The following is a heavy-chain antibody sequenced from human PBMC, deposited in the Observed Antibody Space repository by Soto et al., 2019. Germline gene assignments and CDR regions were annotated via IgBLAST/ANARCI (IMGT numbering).Heavy chain of an antibody. CDR3: ARDDGIQLWFGA. CDR2: ISYDGSNK. V-gene: IGHV3-30-3*01. D-gene: IGHD5-18*01. CDR1: GFTFSSYA. J-gene: IGHJ6*02. Sequence: GGSLRLSCAASGFTFSSYAMHWVRQAPGKGLEWVAVISYDGSNKYFADSVKGRFTISRDNSKNTLYLQMNSLRAEDTAVYYCARDDGIQLWFGAWGQGTTVTVSS.